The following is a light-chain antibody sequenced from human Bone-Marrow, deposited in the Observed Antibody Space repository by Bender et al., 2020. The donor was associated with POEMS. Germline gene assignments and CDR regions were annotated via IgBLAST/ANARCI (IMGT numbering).Light chain of an antibody. Sequence: QSALTQPRSVSGSPGQSVTISCTGTSSDVGAYNFVSWYKQYPGEAPKLVICDVNKRPSGVPDRFSGSKSGNTASLTISGLRAEDEADYYCCSHAGSYTLIFGGGTKLTVL. J-gene: IGLJ2*01. V-gene: IGLV2-11*01. CDR2: DVN. CDR3: CSHAGSYTLI. CDR1: SSDVGAYNF.